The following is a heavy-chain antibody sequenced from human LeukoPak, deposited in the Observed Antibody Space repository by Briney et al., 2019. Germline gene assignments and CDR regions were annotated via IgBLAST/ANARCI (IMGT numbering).Heavy chain of an antibody. J-gene: IGHJ5*02. V-gene: IGHV1-18*01. D-gene: IGHD3-22*01. Sequence: ASVKVSCKASGYTFTSYGISWVRQAPGQGVEWMGWISAYNGNTNYAQKLQGRVTMTTDTSTSTAYMELRSLRSDDTAVYYCARDHYDDNWFDPWGQGTLVTVSS. CDR1: GYTFTSYG. CDR3: ARDHYDDNWFDP. CDR2: ISAYNGNT.